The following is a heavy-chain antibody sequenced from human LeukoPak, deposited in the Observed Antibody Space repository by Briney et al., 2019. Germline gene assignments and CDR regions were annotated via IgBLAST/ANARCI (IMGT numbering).Heavy chain of an antibody. CDR1: GYPINNAYY. J-gene: IGHJ4*02. CDR2: INHSGST. CDR3: ARDYYSNYPRFDY. D-gene: IGHD4-11*01. V-gene: IGHV4-38-2*02. Sequence: SETLSLTCAVSGYPINNAYYWVWIRQPPEKGLEWIGEINHSGSTNYNPSLKSRVTISVDTSKNQFSLKLSSVTAADTAVYYCARDYYSNYPRFDYWGQGTLVTVSS.